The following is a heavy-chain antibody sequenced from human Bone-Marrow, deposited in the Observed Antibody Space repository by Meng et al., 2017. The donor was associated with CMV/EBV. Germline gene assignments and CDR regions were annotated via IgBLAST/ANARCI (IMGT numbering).Heavy chain of an antibody. J-gene: IGHJ3*02. CDR3: ARPVYYDFWSGYLYDDAFDI. CDR1: GFTFSSYS. CDR2: ISSSSSYI. Sequence: GESLKISCAASGFTFSSYSMNWVRQAPGKGLEWVSSISSSSSYIYYADSVKGRFTISRDNAKNSLYLQMNSLRAEDTAVYYCARPVYYDFWSGYLYDDAFDIWGQGTMVTLSS. D-gene: IGHD3-3*01. V-gene: IGHV3-21*01.